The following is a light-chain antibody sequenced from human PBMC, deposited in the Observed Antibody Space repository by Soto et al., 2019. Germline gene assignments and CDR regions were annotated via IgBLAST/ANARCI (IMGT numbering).Light chain of an antibody. J-gene: IGKJ1*01. CDR3: QQYNNWRT. Sequence: EVVMPQSHATLSVSPGARSALSGRASQTVSRNLAWYQQRPGQPPRLLIYDISNRATGVPARLSGSGSETEFTLTIRSLQSEDFAVYYRQQYNNWRTFGQGTKVDNK. CDR1: QTVSRN. CDR2: DIS. V-gene: IGKV3-15*01.